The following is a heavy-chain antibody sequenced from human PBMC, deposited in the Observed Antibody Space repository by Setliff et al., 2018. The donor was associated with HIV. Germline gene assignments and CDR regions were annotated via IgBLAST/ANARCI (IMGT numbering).Heavy chain of an antibody. CDR2: IIPMSGVP. CDR1: GGNFRSYG. Sequence: ASVKVSCKASGGNFRSYGISWVRQAPGQGLEWMGGIIPMSGVPKYAQKFQGRVTITTDESTTTAYMELSSLRSEDTALYYCAGSILTGYYTFGADYWGQGTLVTVSS. D-gene: IGHD3-9*01. CDR3: AGSILTGYYTFGADY. J-gene: IGHJ4*02. V-gene: IGHV1-69*05.